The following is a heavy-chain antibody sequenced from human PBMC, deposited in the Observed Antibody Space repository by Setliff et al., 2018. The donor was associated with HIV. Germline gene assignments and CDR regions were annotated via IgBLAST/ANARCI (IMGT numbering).Heavy chain of an antibody. CDR2: ISGSGGST. D-gene: IGHD2-15*01. Sequence: GGSLRLSCAASGFTFSSYAMSWVRQAPGKGLEWVSAISGSGGSTYYADSVKGRFTISRDNSKNTLYLQMNSLRAEDTAVYYCARLLRDIVVVVAATGYYFDYWGQGTLVTVSS. CDR3: ARLLRDIVVVVAATGYYFDY. V-gene: IGHV3-23*01. J-gene: IGHJ4*02. CDR1: GFTFSSYA.